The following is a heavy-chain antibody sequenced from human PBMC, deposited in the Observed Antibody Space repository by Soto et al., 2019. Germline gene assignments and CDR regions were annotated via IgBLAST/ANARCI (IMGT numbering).Heavy chain of an antibody. Sequence: EVQLVESGGGLIYPGGSLRLSCAASGLTISDAWMNWVRQAPGKGLEWVGRIKTNTEGGTTDYAAAVQGRFTVSRDDSKNTMYLQMNSLKSEDTAVYYCTTGSVEGVWGQGTTVIVSS. V-gene: IGHV3-15*07. CDR1: GLTISDAW. CDR3: TTGSVEGV. D-gene: IGHD2-15*01. CDR2: IKTNTEGGTT. J-gene: IGHJ6*02.